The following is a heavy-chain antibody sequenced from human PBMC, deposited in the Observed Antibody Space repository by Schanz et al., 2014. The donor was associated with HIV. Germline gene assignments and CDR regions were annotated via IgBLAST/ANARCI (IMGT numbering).Heavy chain of an antibody. V-gene: IGHV3-11*01. CDR1: GFTFTDNY. CDR3: GTYNYGSGHDY. D-gene: IGHD3-10*01. CDR2: ISVNGATR. J-gene: IGHJ4*02. Sequence: VQLVESGGGLVQPGGSLRLSCAASGFTFTDNYMSWIRQAPGKGLEWLSYISVNGATREYADSVKGRFTISRDNSKNTLYLQMNSLRAEDTAIYHCGTYNYGSGHDYWGQGTLVTVSS.